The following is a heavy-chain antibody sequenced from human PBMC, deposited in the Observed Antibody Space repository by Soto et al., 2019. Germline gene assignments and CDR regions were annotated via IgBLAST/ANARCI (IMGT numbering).Heavy chain of an antibody. CDR3: ARHRVGGGWLVVESD. CDR1: CDSVSSGRYY. J-gene: IGHJ4*02. D-gene: IGHD6-19*01. V-gene: IGHV4-61*01. CDR2: IYYSGST. Sequence: PXETLSLPCSVSCDSVSSGRYYWSWIRQPPGKVLEWIGYIYYSGSTKYNPSLKSRVTISVDTSKTQFSMKLSSVTAADTAVYYCARHRVGGGWLVVESDWGQGTLVTVSS.